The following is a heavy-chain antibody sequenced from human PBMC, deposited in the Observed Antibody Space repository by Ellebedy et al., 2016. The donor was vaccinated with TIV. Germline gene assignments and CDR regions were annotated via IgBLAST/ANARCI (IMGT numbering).Heavy chain of an antibody. CDR1: GGSISSSNW. D-gene: IGHD2-2*01. CDR3: ASLNSTNYATLRTSGMDV. CDR2: IYHSGST. V-gene: IGHV4-4*02. J-gene: IGHJ6*02. Sequence: MPSETLSLTCAVSGGSISSSNWWSWVRQPPGKGLEWIGEIYHSGSTNYNPSLKSRVTISVDKSKNQFSLKLSSVTAADTAVYYCASLNSTNYATLRTSGMDVWGQGTTVTVSS.